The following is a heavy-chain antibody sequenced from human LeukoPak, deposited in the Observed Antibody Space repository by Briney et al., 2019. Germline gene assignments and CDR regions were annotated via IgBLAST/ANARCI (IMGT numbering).Heavy chain of an antibody. CDR3: ARVSDCGGDCYDWFDP. J-gene: IGHJ5*02. Sequence: GASVKVSCKASGYTFTGYYMHWVRQAPGQGLEWMGWINPNSGGTNYAQKLQGRVTMTRDTSISTAYMELSRLRSDDTAVYYCARVSDCGGDCYDWFDPWGQGTLVTVSS. D-gene: IGHD2-21*01. V-gene: IGHV1-2*02. CDR2: INPNSGGT. CDR1: GYTFTGYY.